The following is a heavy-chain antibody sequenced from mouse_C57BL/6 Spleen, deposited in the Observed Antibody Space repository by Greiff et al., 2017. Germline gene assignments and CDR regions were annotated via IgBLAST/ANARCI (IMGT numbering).Heavy chain of an antibody. CDR2: IDPSDSYT. D-gene: IGHD2-3*01. J-gene: IGHJ2*01. CDR3: ARWGDGYYWYYFDY. CDR1: GYTFTSYW. V-gene: IGHV1-50*01. Sequence: QVQLQQPGAELVKPGASVKLSCKASGYTFTSYWMQWVKQRPGQGLEWIGEIDPSDSYTNYHQKFKGQATLTVDTSSSTAYMQLSSLPSEDSAVYYCARWGDGYYWYYFDYWGQGTTLTVSS.